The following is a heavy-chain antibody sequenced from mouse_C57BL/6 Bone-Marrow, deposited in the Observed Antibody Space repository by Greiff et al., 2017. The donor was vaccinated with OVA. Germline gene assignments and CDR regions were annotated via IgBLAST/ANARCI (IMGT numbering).Heavy chain of an antibody. CDR3: ARKGSSLYWYFDV. J-gene: IGHJ1*03. CDR2: LNPYNGGT. V-gene: IGHV1-19*01. Sequence: VQLQQSGPVLVKPGASVKMSCKASGYTFTDYYMNWVKQSHGKSLEWIGVLNPYNGGTSYNQKFKGKATLTVDKSSSTAYMELNSLTSEDSAVYYCARKGSSLYWYFDVWGTGTTVTVSS. CDR1: GYTFTDYY. D-gene: IGHD1-1*01.